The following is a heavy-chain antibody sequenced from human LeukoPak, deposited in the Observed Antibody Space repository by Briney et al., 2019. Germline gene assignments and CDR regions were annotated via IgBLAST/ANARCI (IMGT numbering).Heavy chain of an antibody. Sequence: GGSLRLSCAASGFSVSGHAMSWVRQSPGKGLEWVSAIGGSVGGTHYADSVRGRFTTSRDNSNNILYLQMNSLRAEDTAVYYCAKVNWDDGGDQWGQGTVVTVSS. D-gene: IGHD1-1*01. CDR1: GFSVSGHA. CDR2: IGGSVGGT. V-gene: IGHV3-23*01. CDR3: AKVNWDDGGDQ. J-gene: IGHJ4*02.